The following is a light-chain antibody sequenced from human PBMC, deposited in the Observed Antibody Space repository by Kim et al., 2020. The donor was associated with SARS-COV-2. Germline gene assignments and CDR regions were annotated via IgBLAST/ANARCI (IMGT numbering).Light chain of an antibody. CDR2: SSS. V-gene: IGLV1-44*01. CDR1: SSNIGRNS. J-gene: IGLJ1*01. CDR3: AAWDSLSSSYV. Sequence: QCVLTQPPSASGTPGQRVTISCSGSSSNIGRNSVNWYQQLPGTAPKLLIYSSSQRPSGVPDRFSASKSGTSASLAISGLQSEDEADYYCAAWDSLSSSYVFGSGTKVTVL.